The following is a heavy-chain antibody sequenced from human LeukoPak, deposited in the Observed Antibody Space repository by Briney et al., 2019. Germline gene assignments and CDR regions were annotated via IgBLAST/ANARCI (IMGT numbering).Heavy chain of an antibody. CDR3: ARGFSIWSGYYQGWVPKKYNWFDP. V-gene: IGHV1-8*01. CDR2: MNPNSGNT. D-gene: IGHD3-3*01. Sequence: ASVKVSCKASGYTFTSYDINWVRQATGQGLAWMGWMNPNSGNTGYAQKFQGRVTMTRNTSISTAYMELSSLRSEDTAVYYCARGFSIWSGYYQGWVPKKYNWFDPWGQGTLVTVSS. J-gene: IGHJ5*02. CDR1: GYTFTSYD.